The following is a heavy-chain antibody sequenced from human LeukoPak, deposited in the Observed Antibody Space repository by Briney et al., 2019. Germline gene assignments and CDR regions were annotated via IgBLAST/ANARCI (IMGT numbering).Heavy chain of an antibody. CDR1: GGSISSGGYS. V-gene: IGHV4-30-2*01. CDR3: ARGGPIENWFDP. D-gene: IGHD1-26*01. Sequence: SQTLSLTRAVSGGSISSGGYSWSWIRQPPGKGLEWIGYIYHSGSTYYNPSLKSRVTISVDRSKNQFSLKLSSVTAADTAVYYCARGGPIENWFDPWGQGTLVTVSS. CDR2: IYHSGST. J-gene: IGHJ5*02.